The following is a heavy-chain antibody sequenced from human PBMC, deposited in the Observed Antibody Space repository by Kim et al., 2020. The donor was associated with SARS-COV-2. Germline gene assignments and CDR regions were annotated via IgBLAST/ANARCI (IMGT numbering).Heavy chain of an antibody. V-gene: IGHV3-48*03. CDR2: I. CDR3: ARGPNYSPFDY. J-gene: IGHJ4*02. D-gene: IGHD4-4*01. Sequence: IYYADSVRGRFTISRDNDKTSLYLQMSSLRAEDTAVYYCARGPNYSPFDYWGQGTLVTVSS.